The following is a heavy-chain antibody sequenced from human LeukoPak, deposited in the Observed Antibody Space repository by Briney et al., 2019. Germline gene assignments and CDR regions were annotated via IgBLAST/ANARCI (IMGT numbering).Heavy chain of an antibody. D-gene: IGHD7-27*01. CDR1: GFTFSSYA. CDR2: ISGSGGST. Sequence: GGSLRLSCAASGFTFSSYAMSWGRHAPGQGLEWVSAISGSGGSTYYADSVKGRFTISRDNSKNTLYLQMNSLRAEDTAVYYCVKDSPKLYWGYWGQGTLVTVSS. V-gene: IGHV3-23*01. CDR3: VKDSPKLYWGY. J-gene: IGHJ4*02.